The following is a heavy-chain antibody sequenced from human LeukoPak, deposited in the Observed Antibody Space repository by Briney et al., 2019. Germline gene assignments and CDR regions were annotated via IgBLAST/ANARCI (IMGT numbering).Heavy chain of an antibody. Sequence: GGSLRLSCAASGFTFSSYAMSWVRQAPGKGLEWVSAISGSGGSTYYADSVKGRFTISRDSSKNTLYLQMNSLRAEDTAVYYCAKDLLKKNSYGYDYWGQGTLVTVSS. CDR1: GFTFSSYA. J-gene: IGHJ4*02. V-gene: IGHV3-23*01. CDR2: ISGSGGST. CDR3: AKDLLKKNSYGYDY. D-gene: IGHD5-18*01.